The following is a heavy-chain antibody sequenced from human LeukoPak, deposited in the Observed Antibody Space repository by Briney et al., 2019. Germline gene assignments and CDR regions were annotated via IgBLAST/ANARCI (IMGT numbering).Heavy chain of an antibody. CDR1: GYTFTGYY. Sequence: GASVKVSCRASGYTFTGYYMHWVRQAPGQGLEWMGWINPNSGGTNYAQKFQGRVTMTRDTSISTAYMELSRLRSDDTAVYYYARGQGYNWNDGGFDYWGQGTLVTVSS. CDR3: ARGQGYNWNDGGFDY. D-gene: IGHD1-1*01. V-gene: IGHV1-2*02. J-gene: IGHJ4*02. CDR2: INPNSGGT.